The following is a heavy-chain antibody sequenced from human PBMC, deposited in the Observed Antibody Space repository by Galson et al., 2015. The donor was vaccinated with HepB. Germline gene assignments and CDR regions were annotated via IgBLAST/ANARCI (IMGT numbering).Heavy chain of an antibody. J-gene: IGHJ5*02. Sequence: SVKVSCKASGYKFSDYGINWVRQAPGQGLEWMGWISGYNGNTNYAQKFQGRVTMTTDTSTTTVNMEVKNLRSDDTAVYYCARDYAMSSRKWFDPWGQGTLVTVSS. CDR3: ARDYAMSSRKWFDP. CDR2: ISGYNGNT. D-gene: IGHD2-2*01. V-gene: IGHV1-18*01. CDR1: GYKFSDYG.